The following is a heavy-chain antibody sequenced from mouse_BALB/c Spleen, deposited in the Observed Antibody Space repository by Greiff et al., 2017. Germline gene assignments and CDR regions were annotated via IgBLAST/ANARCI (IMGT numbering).Heavy chain of an antibody. CDR2: IRNKANGYTT. V-gene: IGHV7-3*02. CDR3: ARAPDYRYGYAMDY. D-gene: IGHD2-14*01. J-gene: IGHJ4*01. Sequence: DVMLVESGGGLVQPGGSLRLSCATSGFTFTDYYMSWVRQPPGKALEWLGFIRNKANGYTTEYSASVKGRFTISRDNSQSILYLQMNTLRAEDSATYYCARAPDYRYGYAMDYWGQGTSVTVSS. CDR1: GFTFTDYY.